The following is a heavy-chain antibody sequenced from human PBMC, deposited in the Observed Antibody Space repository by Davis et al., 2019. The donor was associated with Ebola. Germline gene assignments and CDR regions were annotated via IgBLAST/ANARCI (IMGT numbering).Heavy chain of an antibody. CDR2: ISYDGSNK. V-gene: IGHV3-30-3*01. J-gene: IGHJ4*02. D-gene: IGHD3-22*01. CDR1: GFTFSSYA. Sequence: PGGSLRLSCAASGFTFSSYAMHWVRQAPGKGLEWVAVISYDGSNKYYADSVKGRFTISRDNSKNTLYLQMNSLRAEDTAVYYCARGGLRIVVTMGYYFDYWGQGTLVTVSS. CDR3: ARGGLRIVVTMGYYFDY.